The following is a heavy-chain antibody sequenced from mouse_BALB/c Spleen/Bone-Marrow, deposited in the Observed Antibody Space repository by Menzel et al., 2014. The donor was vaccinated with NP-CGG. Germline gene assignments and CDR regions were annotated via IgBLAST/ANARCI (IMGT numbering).Heavy chain of an antibody. J-gene: IGHJ3*01. CDR3: ASSTMITTGFAY. CDR1: GFSLTGYG. Sequence: VQLVESGPGLVAPSQSLSIACTVSGFSLTGYGLNWVRQPPGKGLEWLGMIWGDGSTDYNSALKSRLSISKDNSKSQVFLKMNSLQTDDTARYYCASSTMITTGFAYWGQGTLVTVSA. V-gene: IGHV2-6-7*01. D-gene: IGHD2-4*01. CDR2: IWGDGST.